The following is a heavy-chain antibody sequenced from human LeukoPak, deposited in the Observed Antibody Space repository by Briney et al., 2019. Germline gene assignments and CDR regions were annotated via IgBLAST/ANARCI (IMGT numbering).Heavy chain of an antibody. V-gene: IGHV3-74*01. D-gene: IGHD3-9*01. Sequence: GGSLRLSCAGTGYTFSSAWMHWVRQAPGKGLVWVSRINSDGSSTSYADSVKGRFTISRDNAKNSLYLQMNSLRAEDTAVYYCARSYDILTGYYNFPFDYWGQGTLVTVSS. J-gene: IGHJ4*02. CDR3: ARSYDILTGYYNFPFDY. CDR2: INSDGSST. CDR1: GYTFSSAW.